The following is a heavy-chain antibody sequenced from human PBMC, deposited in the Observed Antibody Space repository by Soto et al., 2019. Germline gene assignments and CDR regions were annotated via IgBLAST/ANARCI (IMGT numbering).Heavy chain of an antibody. V-gene: IGHV1-58*01. CDR1: GFTFTSSA. CDR2: IVVGSGNT. J-gene: IGHJ6*02. Sequence: ASVKVSCKASGFTFTSSAVQWVRQARGQRLEWIGWIVVGSGNTNYAQKFQERVTITRDMSTSTAYMELSSLRSEDTAVYYCAAKWDYNYGMDVWGQGTTVTVSS. CDR3: AAKWDYNYGMDV. D-gene: IGHD2-8*01.